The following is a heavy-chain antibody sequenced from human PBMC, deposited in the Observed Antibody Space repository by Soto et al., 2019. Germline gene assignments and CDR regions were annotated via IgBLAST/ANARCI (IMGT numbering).Heavy chain of an antibody. CDR1: GYTITSYY. V-gene: IGHV1-46*01. Sequence: GASVKVSCKASGYTITSYYMHWVRQAPGQGLEWMGIINPSGGSTSYAQKFQGRVTMTRDTSTSTVYMELSSLRSEDTAVYYCASWWLSRSNYYYGMDVWGQGTTVTVSS. CDR3: ASWWLSRSNYYYGMDV. J-gene: IGHJ6*02. CDR2: INPSGGST. D-gene: IGHD3-22*01.